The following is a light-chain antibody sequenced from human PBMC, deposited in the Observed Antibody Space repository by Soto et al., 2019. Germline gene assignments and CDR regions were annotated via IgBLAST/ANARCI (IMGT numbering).Light chain of an antibody. CDR2: DAS. V-gene: IGKV1-5*01. Sequence: DIQMTQSPSTLSASVGGRVTITCRASQSISSRLAWYQQKPGKAPKFLVYDASNSESGVPSRFSGSGSGTEFTLTISSLQPDDFATYYCQQYNSYSVTLGQGAKVDIK. CDR3: QQYNSYSVT. J-gene: IGKJ1*01. CDR1: QSISSR.